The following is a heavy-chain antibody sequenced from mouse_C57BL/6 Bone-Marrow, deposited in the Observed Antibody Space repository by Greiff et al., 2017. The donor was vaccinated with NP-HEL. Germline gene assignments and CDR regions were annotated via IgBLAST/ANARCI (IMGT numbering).Heavy chain of an antibody. V-gene: IGHV1-53*01. CDR3: ARYYGSSYCFDY. CDR2: INPSNGGT. J-gene: IGHJ2*01. D-gene: IGHD1-1*01. CDR1: GYTFTSYW. Sequence: QVHVKQPGTELVKPGASVKLSCKASGYTFTSYWMHWVKQRPGQGLEWIGNINPSNGGTNYNEKFKSKATLTVDKSSSTAYMQLSSLTSEDSAVYYCARYYGSSYCFDYWGQGTTLTVSS.